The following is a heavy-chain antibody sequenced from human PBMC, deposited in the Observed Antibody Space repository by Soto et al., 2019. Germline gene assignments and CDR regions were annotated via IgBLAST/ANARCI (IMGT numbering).Heavy chain of an antibody. CDR1: GGSFSGYY. CDR2: INHSGST. D-gene: IGHD4-17*01. J-gene: IGHJ4*02. V-gene: IGHV4-34*01. Sequence: SETLSLTCAVYGGSFSGYYWSWIRQPPGKGLEWIGEINHSGSTNYNPSLKSRVTISVDTSKNQFSLKLSSVTAADTAVYYCAGGDYYGEPDYWGQGTLVTVSS. CDR3: AGGDYYGEPDY.